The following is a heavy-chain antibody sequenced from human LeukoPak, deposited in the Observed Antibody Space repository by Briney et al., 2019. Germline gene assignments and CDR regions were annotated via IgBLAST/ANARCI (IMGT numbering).Heavy chain of an antibody. V-gene: IGHV4-59*01. D-gene: IGHD4-17*01. CDR1: GGSISSYY. Sequence: KPSETLSLTCTVSGGSISSYYWSWIRQPPGKGLEWIGYIYYSGSTNYNPSLKSRVTISVDTSKNQFSLKLSSVTAADTAVYYCARSPNPHIYGDCGPTYFDYWGQGTLVTVSS. CDR2: IYYSGST. CDR3: ARSPNPHIYGDCGPTYFDY. J-gene: IGHJ4*02.